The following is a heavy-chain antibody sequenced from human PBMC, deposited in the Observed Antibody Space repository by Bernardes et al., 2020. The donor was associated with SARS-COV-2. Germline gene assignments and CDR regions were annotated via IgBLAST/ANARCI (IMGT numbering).Heavy chain of an antibody. Sequence: SETLSLTCTVSGGSISSYYWSWIRQPPGKGLEWIGYIYYSGSTNYNPSLKSRVTISVDTSKNQFSLKLSSVTAADTAVYYCAGTRIGDSYGYFDYWGQGTLVTVSS. D-gene: IGHD5-18*01. CDR1: GGSISSYY. V-gene: IGHV4-59*08. CDR2: IYYSGST. CDR3: AGTRIGDSYGYFDY. J-gene: IGHJ4*02.